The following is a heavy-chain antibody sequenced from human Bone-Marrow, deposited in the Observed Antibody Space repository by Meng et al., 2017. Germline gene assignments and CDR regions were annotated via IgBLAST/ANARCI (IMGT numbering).Heavy chain of an antibody. CDR3: ARLEAHSSSWQYYYYYYGMDV. CDR1: GYSFTSYW. V-gene: IGHV5-51*01. D-gene: IGHD6-13*01. CDR2: IYPGDSDT. J-gene: IGHJ6*02. Sequence: GGSLRLSCKGSGYSFTSYWIGWVRQMPGKGLEWMGIIYPGDSDTRYSPSFQGQVTISADKSISTAYLQWSSLKASDTAMYYCARLEAHSSSWQYYYYYYGMDVWGQGTTVTVSS.